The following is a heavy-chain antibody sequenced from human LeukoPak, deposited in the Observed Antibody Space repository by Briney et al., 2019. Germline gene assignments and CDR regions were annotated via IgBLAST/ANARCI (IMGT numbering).Heavy chain of an antibody. D-gene: IGHD3/OR15-3a*01. V-gene: IGHV3-7*01. CDR2: IKGDGSER. CDR1: GFTFSIYW. CDR3: ARGGTYTVDY. J-gene: IGHJ4*02. Sequence: GGSLRLSCAASGFTFSIYWMSWVRQAPGKGLEWVATIKGDGSERYYVDSVKGRFTVSRDNAKNSMYLQMNSLRAEDTAVYYCARGGTYTVDYWGQGTLVTVSS.